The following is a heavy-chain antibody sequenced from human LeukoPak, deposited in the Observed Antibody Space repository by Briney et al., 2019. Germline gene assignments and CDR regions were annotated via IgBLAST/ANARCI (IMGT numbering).Heavy chain of an antibody. CDR3: ATYWRYFDWLLSDI. J-gene: IGHJ3*02. Sequence: PGGSLSLSCEASGFTFSDFRMTWVRQAPGKGLECVASIKQDGSENYYVDSVKGRFTISRDNVKNSLYLQMNSLRAEDTAVYYCATYWRYFDWLLSDIWGLGTMVTVSS. CDR2: IKQDGSEN. D-gene: IGHD3-9*01. CDR1: GFTFSDFR. V-gene: IGHV3-7*05.